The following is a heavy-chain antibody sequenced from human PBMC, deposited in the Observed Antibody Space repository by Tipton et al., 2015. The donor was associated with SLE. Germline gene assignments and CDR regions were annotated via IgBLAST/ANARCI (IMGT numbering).Heavy chain of an antibody. CDR1: GGSISSGGYY. V-gene: IGHV4-31*03. CDR2: IYYSGTT. CDR3: ARGHGWNYVRD. J-gene: IGHJ4*02. Sequence: TLSLTCTVSGGSISSGGYYWSWIRQLPGKGLEWIGYIYYSGTTYYSPSLKSRIIISIDTSKNQFSLNLRSVTAADTAVYYCARGHGWNYVRDWGQGTLVSV. D-gene: IGHD1-7*01.